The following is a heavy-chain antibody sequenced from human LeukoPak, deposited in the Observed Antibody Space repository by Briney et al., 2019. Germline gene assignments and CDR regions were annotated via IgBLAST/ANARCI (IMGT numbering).Heavy chain of an antibody. CDR3: ARENTAMGGDDFDY. Sequence: GGSLRLSCAASGFTFSSYSMNWVRQAPGKGLEWVSSISSSSSYIYYADSVKGRFTISRDNAKNSLYLQMNSLRAEDTAVYYCARENTAMGGDDFDYWGQGTLVTVSS. V-gene: IGHV3-21*01. CDR2: ISSSSSYI. D-gene: IGHD5-18*01. CDR1: GFTFSSYS. J-gene: IGHJ4*02.